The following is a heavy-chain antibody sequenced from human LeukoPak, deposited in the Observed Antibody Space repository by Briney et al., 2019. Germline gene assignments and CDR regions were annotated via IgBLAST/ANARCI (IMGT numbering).Heavy chain of an antibody. Sequence: PSETLSLTCTVSGGSISSSSYYWGWIRQPPGKGLEWIGSIYYSGSTYYNPSLKSRVTISVDTSKNQFSLKLSSVTAADTAVYYCARARRHYDRGLDYWDQGTLVTVSS. J-gene: IGHJ4*02. CDR1: GGSISSSSYY. V-gene: IGHV4-39*07. CDR3: ARARRHYDRGLDY. CDR2: IYYSGST. D-gene: IGHD3-16*01.